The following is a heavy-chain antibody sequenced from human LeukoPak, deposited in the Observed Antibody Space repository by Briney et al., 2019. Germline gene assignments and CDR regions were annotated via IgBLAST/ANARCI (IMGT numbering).Heavy chain of an antibody. Sequence: GGSLRLSCAASEFTFSNYPIHWVRQAPGKGLEWVALISYDKSYKYYADSVKGRFTISRGNSKNTLYLQMNSLRAEDTAVYYCARDREFYDILTGYKVSHYFDYWGQGTLVTVSS. D-gene: IGHD3-9*01. CDR3: ARDREFYDILTGYKVSHYFDY. CDR2: ISYDKSYK. CDR1: EFTFSNYP. V-gene: IGHV3-30*04. J-gene: IGHJ4*02.